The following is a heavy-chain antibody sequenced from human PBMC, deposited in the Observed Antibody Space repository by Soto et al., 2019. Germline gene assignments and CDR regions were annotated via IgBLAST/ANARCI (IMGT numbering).Heavy chain of an antibody. CDR2: IYHSGNT. J-gene: IGHJ3*02. Sequence: LSLTCSVSGGSISSGGYYWSWIRQLPGKDLEWIGYIYHSGNTYYNSSLKSRLTISVDTSKNQFSLKLTSVTAADTAVYYCARVGISSSDAFDIWGQGTMVTVSS. V-gene: IGHV4-31*03. D-gene: IGHD6-6*01. CDR3: ARVGISSSDAFDI. CDR1: GGSISSGGYY.